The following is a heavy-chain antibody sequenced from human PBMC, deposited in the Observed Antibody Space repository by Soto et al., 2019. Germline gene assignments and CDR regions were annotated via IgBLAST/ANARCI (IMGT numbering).Heavy chain of an antibody. D-gene: IGHD3-16*02. J-gene: IGHJ4*02. V-gene: IGHV4-39*01. CDR1: GGSISSSSYY. Sequence: SETLSLTCTVSGGSISSSSYYWGWIRQPPGKGLEWIGSIYYSGSTYYNPSLKSRVTISVDTSKNQFSLKLSSVTAADTAVYYCARLRLGELSLYYFDYWGQGTLVTVYS. CDR2: IYYSGST. CDR3: ARLRLGELSLYYFDY.